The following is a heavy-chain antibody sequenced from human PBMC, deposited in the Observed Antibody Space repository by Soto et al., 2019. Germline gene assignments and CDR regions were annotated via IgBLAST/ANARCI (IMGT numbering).Heavy chain of an antibody. J-gene: IGHJ4*02. CDR2: INQDGGGT. CDR1: GFTFITSF. CDR3: ARYFRGSGRYFFDY. Sequence: GGSLRLSCVASGFTFITSFMGWVRQAPGKGLEWVANINQDGGGTYYVDSVEGRFTISRDNAKDSLYLQMKSLRGEDTAVYYCARYFRGSGRYFFDYWGQGTLLTVSS. V-gene: IGHV3-7*03. D-gene: IGHD6-19*01.